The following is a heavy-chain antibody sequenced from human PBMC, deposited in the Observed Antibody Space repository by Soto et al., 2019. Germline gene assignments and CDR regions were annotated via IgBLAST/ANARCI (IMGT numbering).Heavy chain of an antibody. CDR3: ARELRYYDSSGPNIHWYFDL. J-gene: IGHJ2*01. D-gene: IGHD3-22*01. CDR2: ISAYNGNT. V-gene: IGHV1-18*01. Sequence: WSSFKVPFNASGYTFTSCDISWVRQATGQGLDWMGWISAYNGNTSYAQKVQVRVTMTTNTSTSTAYMELRSLRSDDTAVYYCARELRYYDSSGPNIHWYFDLWGRGTLVTVSS. CDR1: GYTFTSCD.